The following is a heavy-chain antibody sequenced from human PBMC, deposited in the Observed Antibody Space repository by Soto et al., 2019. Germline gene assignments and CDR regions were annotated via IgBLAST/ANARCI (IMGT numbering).Heavy chain of an antibody. CDR2: TYYGSKWHY. J-gene: IGHJ4*02. Sequence: PSQPLSLTCAISGDSVSTNSDAWNWVRQSPSRGLEWLGRTYYGSKWHYDYAPSVRSRTTINPDTSKNHLSRQLNSVSPEDAAVYYFSITLRGRAVNYFLSLGQALLVSVS. CDR3: SITLRGRAVNYFLS. CDR1: GDSVSTNSDA. D-gene: IGHD3-16*01. V-gene: IGHV6-1*01.